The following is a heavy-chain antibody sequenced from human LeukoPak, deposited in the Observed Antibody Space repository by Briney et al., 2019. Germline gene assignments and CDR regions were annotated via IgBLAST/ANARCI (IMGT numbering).Heavy chain of an antibody. CDR2: IKQDGSEK. CDR1: GFTFSSYW. CDR3: ARDRPINYYDSSGPHGYFDY. Sequence: PGRSLRLSCAASGFTFSSYWMSWVRQAPGKGLEWVANIKQDGSEKYYVDSVKGRFTISRDNAKNSLYLQMNSLRAEDTAVYYCARDRPINYYDSSGPHGYFDYWGQGTLVTVSS. D-gene: IGHD3-22*01. J-gene: IGHJ4*02. V-gene: IGHV3-7*01.